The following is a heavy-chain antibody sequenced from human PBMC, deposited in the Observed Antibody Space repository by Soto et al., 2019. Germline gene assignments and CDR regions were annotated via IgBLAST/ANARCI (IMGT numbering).Heavy chain of an antibody. CDR3: PTPPSQWLAPFDY. V-gene: IGHV1-2*02. CDR1: GYTFSDSD. Sequence: GASVKVSGKASGYTFSDSDMHWVGQAPGQGLEWMGWINPNRGGTNYAQKFQGRATMTRDKSISTAYLALSRLRSDATAVYHPPTPPSQWLAPFDYRGQGTLATVSS. CDR2: INPNRGGT. J-gene: IGHJ4*02. D-gene: IGHD6-19*01.